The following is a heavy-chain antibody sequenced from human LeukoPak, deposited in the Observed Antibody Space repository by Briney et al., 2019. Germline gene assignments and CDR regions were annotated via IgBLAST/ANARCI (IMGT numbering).Heavy chain of an antibody. CDR1: GFTFSDYS. CDR2: VGISSGNT. D-gene: IGHD3-10*01. Sequence: GGSLRLSCAASGFTFSDYSMNWVRQAPGKGLEWISYVGISSGNTKYADSVKGRFTISGDSAKNSVFLQMNNLRVEDTAVYYCAKGSGSYFGGFDYWGQGTLVTVSS. J-gene: IGHJ4*02. V-gene: IGHV3-48*04. CDR3: AKGSGSYFGGFDY.